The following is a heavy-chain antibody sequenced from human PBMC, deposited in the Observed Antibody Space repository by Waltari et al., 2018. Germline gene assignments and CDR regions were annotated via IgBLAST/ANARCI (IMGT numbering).Heavy chain of an antibody. CDR2: ISSSSSYI. D-gene: IGHD3-3*01. Sequence: EVQLVESGGGLVKPGGSLRLSCAASGFTFSSYSMNWVRQAPGKGLEWVSSISSSSSYIYYADSVKGRFTISRHNAKNSLYLQMNSLRAEDTAVYYCASYDFWSGRYFDYWGQGTLVTVSS. CDR3: ASYDFWSGRYFDY. V-gene: IGHV3-21*01. CDR1: GFTFSSYS. J-gene: IGHJ4*02.